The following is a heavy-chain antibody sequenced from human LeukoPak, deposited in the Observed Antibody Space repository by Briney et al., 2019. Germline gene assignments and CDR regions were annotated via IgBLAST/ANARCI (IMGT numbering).Heavy chain of an antibody. CDR1: GFTFSSYG. Sequence: GGSLRLSCAASGFTFSSYGMHWVRQAPGKGLEWVAVISYDGSNKYFADSVKGRFTISRDNSKNTLYLQMNSLRGEDTAVYYCAKDGQWLAQIPTGEFDYWGQGTLVTVSS. V-gene: IGHV3-30*18. CDR2: ISYDGSNK. D-gene: IGHD6-19*01. CDR3: AKDGQWLAQIPTGEFDY. J-gene: IGHJ4*02.